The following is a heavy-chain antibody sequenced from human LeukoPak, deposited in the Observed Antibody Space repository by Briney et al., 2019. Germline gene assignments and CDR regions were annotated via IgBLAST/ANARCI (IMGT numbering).Heavy chain of an antibody. Sequence: GGSLRLSCSASGFTFSKYAMHWVRQAPGKGLEFVSGINDDWGTTDYADSVKGRFTISRDNSKNTLYLHMNSLRTDDTALYYCVRGLYGFGWDYWGQGTLVTVSS. V-gene: IGHV3-64D*06. CDR2: INDDWGTT. D-gene: IGHD3-10*01. CDR3: VRGLYGFGWDY. J-gene: IGHJ4*02. CDR1: GFTFSKYA.